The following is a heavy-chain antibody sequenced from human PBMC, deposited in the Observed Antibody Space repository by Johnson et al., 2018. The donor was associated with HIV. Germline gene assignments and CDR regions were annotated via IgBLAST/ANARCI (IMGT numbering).Heavy chain of an antibody. Sequence: VQLVESGGGVVRPGGSLRLSCAASGFTFDDYAMHWVRQAPGKGLEWVGRIKSKTAGGTTAFPAPVKGSFSISRDDSKNTVYLQMNSLKSEDTAVYYCTTEGDAFDIWGQGTMVTVSS. CDR1: GFTFDDYA. CDR2: IKSKTAGGTT. CDR3: TTEGDAFDI. J-gene: IGHJ3*02. V-gene: IGHV3-15*01.